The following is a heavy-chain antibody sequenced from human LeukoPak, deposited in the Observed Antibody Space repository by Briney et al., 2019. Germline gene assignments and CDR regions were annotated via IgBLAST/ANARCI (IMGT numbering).Heavy chain of an antibody. V-gene: IGHV3-73*01. CDR3: ARPGPSVDTAMVA. Sequence: GGSLRLSCAASGFTFSGSAMHWVRQASGKRLEWVGRIRSKANNYATAFAASVKGRFTISRDDSKNTAYLQMNSLKAEDTAVYYCARPGPSVDTAMVAWGQGTLVTVSS. CDR1: GFTFSGSA. CDR2: IRSKANNYAT. D-gene: IGHD5-18*01. J-gene: IGHJ5*02.